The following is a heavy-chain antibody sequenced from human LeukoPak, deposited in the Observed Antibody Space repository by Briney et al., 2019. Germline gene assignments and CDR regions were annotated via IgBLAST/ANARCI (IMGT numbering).Heavy chain of an antibody. D-gene: IGHD2-2*01. CDR3: ARGQLVVPAAISVNWFDP. Sequence: PSDTLSLTCAVYGGSFSGYYWSWLRQPPGKGLEWIGEINHSGSTNYNPSLKSRVTISVDTSKNQFSLKLSSVTAADTAVYCCARGQLVVPAAISVNWFDPWGQGTLVTVSS. CDR2: INHSGST. J-gene: IGHJ5*02. V-gene: IGHV4-34*01. CDR1: GGSFSGYY.